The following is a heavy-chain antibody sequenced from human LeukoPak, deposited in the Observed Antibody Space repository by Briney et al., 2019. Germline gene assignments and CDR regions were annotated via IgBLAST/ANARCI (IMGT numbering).Heavy chain of an antibody. CDR2: IGGRGGST. D-gene: IGHD3-16*02. Sequence: GGALRLSCVASGLTFSNYAMTGVGPPPGKGLEGVSSIGGRGGSTYYAQAVKGRFTISRDNYKNTLYLQMNSLRAEDTAVYYCAKTPLGGRLRELSAYDYWGQGTLVTVSS. CDR3: AKTPLGGRLRELSAYDY. CDR1: GLTFSNYA. J-gene: IGHJ4*02. V-gene: IGHV3-23*01.